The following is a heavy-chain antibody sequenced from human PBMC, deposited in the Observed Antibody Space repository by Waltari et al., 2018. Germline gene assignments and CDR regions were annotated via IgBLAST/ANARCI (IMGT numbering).Heavy chain of an antibody. CDR3: ARGWGGPDYFDY. Sequence: EVQLVESGGGLIQPGGSLRLSCAASGFTVSSNYMSWVRQAPGKGLEGVSVSDSGGSTYYADSVKGRFTISRDNSKNTLYLQMNSLRAEDTAVYYCARGWGGPDYFDYWGQGTLVTVSS. J-gene: IGHJ4*02. D-gene: IGHD3-16*01. CDR2: SDSGGST. V-gene: IGHV3-53*01. CDR1: GFTVSSNY.